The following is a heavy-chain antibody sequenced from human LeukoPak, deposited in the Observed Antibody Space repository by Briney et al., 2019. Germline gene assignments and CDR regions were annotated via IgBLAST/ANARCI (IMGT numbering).Heavy chain of an antibody. CDR3: ARGGRGSGGFFDY. CDR2: IIPILGIA. J-gene: IGHJ4*02. Sequence: SVKVSCKASGGTFSSYAISWVRQAPGQGLEWMGRIIPILGIANYAQKFQGRVTITADKSTSTAYMELSSLRSEDTAVYYCARGGRGSGGFFDYWGQGTLVTVSS. CDR1: GGTFSSYA. D-gene: IGHD3-10*01. V-gene: IGHV1-69*04.